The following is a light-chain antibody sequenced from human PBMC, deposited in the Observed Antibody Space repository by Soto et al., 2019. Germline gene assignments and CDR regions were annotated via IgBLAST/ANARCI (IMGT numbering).Light chain of an antibody. V-gene: IGKV3-20*01. CDR3: QQFSITPWT. Sequence: EIVLTQSPGTLSLSPGERATLSCRASQSVSSTYLAWYQQKPGRAPRRLIYDASSRATGIPERFSGSGSGTDFTLTISRLEHEDFAVYYCQQFSITPWTFGQGTEVEIK. CDR2: DAS. CDR1: QSVSSTY. J-gene: IGKJ1*01.